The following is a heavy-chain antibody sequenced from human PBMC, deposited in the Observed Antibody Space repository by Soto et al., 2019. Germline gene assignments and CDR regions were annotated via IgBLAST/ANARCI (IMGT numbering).Heavy chain of an antibody. CDR2: INAGNGNT. J-gene: IGHJ5*02. Sequence: QVQLVQSGAEVKKPGASVKVSCKASGYTFTSYAMHWVRQAPGQRLEWMGWINAGNGNTKYSQKFQGRVTITRDTSASTAYMELSSLRSEDTAVCYCARAPLGYYDFWSGYYTGWFDPWGQGTLVTVSS. V-gene: IGHV1-3*01. CDR1: GYTFTSYA. CDR3: ARAPLGYYDFWSGYYTGWFDP. D-gene: IGHD3-3*01.